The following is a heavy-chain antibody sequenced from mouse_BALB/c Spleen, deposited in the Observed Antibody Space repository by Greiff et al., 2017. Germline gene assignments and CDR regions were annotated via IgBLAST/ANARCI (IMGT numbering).Heavy chain of an antibody. CDR2: INPSTGYT. V-gene: IGHV1-7*01. CDR3: ARSGNPYFDY. CDR1: AYTFISYG. J-gene: IGHJ2*01. D-gene: IGHD2-1*01. Sequence: VQLQQSGAELAKPGASGRWSARPSAYTFISYGFHWVKQRPGQGLEWIGYINPSTGYTEYNQKFKDKATLTADKSSSTAYMQLSSLTSEDSAVYYCARSGNPYFDYWGQGTTLTVSS.